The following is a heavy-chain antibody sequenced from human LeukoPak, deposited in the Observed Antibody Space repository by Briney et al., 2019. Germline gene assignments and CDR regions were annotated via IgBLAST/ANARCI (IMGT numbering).Heavy chain of an antibody. D-gene: IGHD3-10*01. V-gene: IGHV1-69*13. CDR3: ARTFGSGMGPFDY. Sequence: GASVKVSCKASGGTFSSYAISWVRQAPGQGLEWMGGIIPIFGSTNYAQKFQGRVTITADESTSTSYMELSSLRSEDTAVYYCARTFGSGMGPFDYWGQGTLVTVSS. CDR2: IIPIFGST. CDR1: GGTFSSYA. J-gene: IGHJ4*02.